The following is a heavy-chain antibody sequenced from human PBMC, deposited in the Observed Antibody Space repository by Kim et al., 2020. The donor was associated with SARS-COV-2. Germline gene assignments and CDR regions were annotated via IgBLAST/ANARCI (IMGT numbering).Heavy chain of an antibody. V-gene: IGHV3-15*01. CDR3: TTDPSSELHDY. D-gene: IGHD1-26*01. J-gene: IGHJ4*02. Sequence: TDYAATVKGRFTISRDDSKNTLYLQMNSLKTEDTAVYYCTTDPSSELHDYWGQGTLVTVSS. CDR2: T.